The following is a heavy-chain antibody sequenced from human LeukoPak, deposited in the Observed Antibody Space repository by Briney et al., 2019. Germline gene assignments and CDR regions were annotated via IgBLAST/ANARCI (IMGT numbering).Heavy chain of an antibody. J-gene: IGHJ4*02. CDR1: GYTFSTYG. Sequence: ASVTVSCKASGYTFSTYGITWVRQARGQGREWMGWISGHQGNTKYAQNFQGRVTMTIDTSTSTAYMDLRSLRSDDTAIYFCARSDLATITAGPFEYWGQGTLVAVSS. CDR2: ISGHQGNT. D-gene: IGHD5-12*01. CDR3: ARSDLATITAGPFEY. V-gene: IGHV1-18*01.